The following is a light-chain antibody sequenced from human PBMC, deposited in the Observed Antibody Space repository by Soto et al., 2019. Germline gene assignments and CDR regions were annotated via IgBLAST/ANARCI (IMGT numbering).Light chain of an antibody. J-gene: IGKJ3*01. CDR1: EGIFKY. V-gene: IGKV1-27*01. CDR2: AAS. Sequence: DIQMTQSPSSLSASVGDRVTLTCRASEGIFKYVAWYQQKPGKVPELLIYAASTLQPGVPSRFSGSGSGTDFALTIKSLQPEDVATYYCQFYHRAPFTFGPGTK. CDR3: QFYHRAPFT.